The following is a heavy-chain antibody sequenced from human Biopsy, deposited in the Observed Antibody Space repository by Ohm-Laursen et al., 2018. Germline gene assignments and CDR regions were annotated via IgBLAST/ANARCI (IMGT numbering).Heavy chain of an antibody. Sequence: ASVKVSCKTSGYSFTSYYMHWARQAPGHGLEWMGWINPNSGNANYAQSFQGRLTVTRDTSISTAYMELTSLTFDDTAIYYCARVPAYPSIDGYYGLDLWGQGTTVIVSS. V-gene: IGHV1-2*02. CDR2: INPNSGNA. J-gene: IGHJ6*02. CDR1: GYSFTSYY. CDR3: ARVPAYPSIDGYYGLDL. D-gene: IGHD3-9*01.